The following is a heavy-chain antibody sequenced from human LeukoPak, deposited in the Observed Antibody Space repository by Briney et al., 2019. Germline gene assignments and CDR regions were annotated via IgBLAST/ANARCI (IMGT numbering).Heavy chain of an antibody. CDR3: GGSSSYNWFDP. V-gene: IGHV3-74*01. D-gene: IGHD1-26*01. Sequence: GGSLRLSCAASGITFSGYWMHWVRQAPGKGLLWVSRISRDGSSAHYADSVRGRFTISRDNAKGTLYLQMNSLRVEDTAVYYCGGSSSYNWFDPWGQGTLVTVSS. CDR1: GITFSGYW. J-gene: IGHJ5*02. CDR2: ISRDGSSA.